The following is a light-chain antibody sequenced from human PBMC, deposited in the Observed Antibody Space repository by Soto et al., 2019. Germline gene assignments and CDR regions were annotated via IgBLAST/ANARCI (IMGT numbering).Light chain of an antibody. Sequence: DIVMTQSPLSLSVTPGEPASISCRSSQSLLHTNGKKYMDWYLQKPGQSPQLLIYLGSNRASGVPDRFSGSGSGTDFSLKISRVEAEDVGVYYCMQALQTPITFGQGTRLEIK. CDR2: LGS. CDR3: MQALQTPIT. J-gene: IGKJ5*01. V-gene: IGKV2-28*01. CDR1: QSLLHTNGKKY.